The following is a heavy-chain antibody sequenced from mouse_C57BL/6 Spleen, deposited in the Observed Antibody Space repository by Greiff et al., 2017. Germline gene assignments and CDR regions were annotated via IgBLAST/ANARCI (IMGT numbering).Heavy chain of an antibody. J-gene: IGHJ2*01. D-gene: IGHD4-1*01. CDR1: GFTFSDYG. CDR3: ATWDESDYFDY. Sequence: EVKLQESGGGLVKPGGSLKLSCAASGFTFSDYGMHWVRQAPEKGLEWVAYISSGSSTIYYADTVKGRFTISRDNAKNTLFLQMTSLRSEDTAMYYCATWDESDYFDYWGQGTTLTVSS. CDR2: ISSGSSTI. V-gene: IGHV5-17*01.